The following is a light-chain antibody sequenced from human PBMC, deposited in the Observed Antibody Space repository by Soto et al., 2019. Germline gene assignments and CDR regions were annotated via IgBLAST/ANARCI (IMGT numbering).Light chain of an antibody. CDR2: ATS. CDR3: LQDYNYPWT. V-gene: IGKV1-6*01. Sequence: AIQMTQSPSSLSASVGDRVTITCRASQGIRNDLGWYQQKPGKAPTALIYATSSLHSGVPSRFSGSGSGTDFTLTISSLQPEDFATYYCLQDYNYPWTFGQGTKVEIK. CDR1: QGIRND. J-gene: IGKJ1*01.